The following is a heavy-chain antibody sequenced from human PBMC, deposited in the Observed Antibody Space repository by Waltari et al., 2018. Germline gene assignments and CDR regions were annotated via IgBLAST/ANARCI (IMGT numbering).Heavy chain of an antibody. Sequence: EVQLVESGGDLVQPGGSLRIPFSASTVTFSSIVCTYCVRPGQRKGREVVSCMNSDGSSRNYADPVKGRCTISRENARNTLYLQMNSLRAEDTAMYYCARYTVISPGGGWYFDLWGRGTLVTVSS. J-gene: IGHJ2*01. CDR3: ARYTVISPGGGWYFDL. CDR1: TVTFSSIVC. V-gene: IGHV3-74*02. CDR2: MNSDGSSR. D-gene: IGHD4-17*01.